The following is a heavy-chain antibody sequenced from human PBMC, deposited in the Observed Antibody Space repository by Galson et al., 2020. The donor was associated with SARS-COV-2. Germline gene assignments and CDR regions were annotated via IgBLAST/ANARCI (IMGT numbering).Heavy chain of an antibody. CDR1: GGSVGSSGYY. Sequence: SETLSLTCTVSGGSVGSSGYYWGWIRQPPGRGLEWIRGIYYSGSTYYNPSLKTRVTISVDTSRNQFSLRLNSVTAADTAVFYCARGWDYDILTAYFRGFDYWGQGTLVTVSS. D-gene: IGHD3-9*01. J-gene: IGHJ4*02. V-gene: IGHV4-39*01. CDR2: IYYSGST. CDR3: ARGWDYDILTAYFRGFDY.